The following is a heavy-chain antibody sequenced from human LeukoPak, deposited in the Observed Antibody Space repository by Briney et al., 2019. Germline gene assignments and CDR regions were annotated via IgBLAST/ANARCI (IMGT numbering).Heavy chain of an antibody. Sequence: ASVKVSCKASGYTFTSYYMHWVRQAPGQGLEWMGIINPSGGSTSYAQKFQGRVTMTRDTSTSTVYMELSSLRSEDTAVYYCARSGDSGHDYEEYYYYMDVWGKGTTVTVSS. J-gene: IGHJ6*03. V-gene: IGHV1-46*01. CDR1: GYTFTSYY. CDR2: INPSGGST. D-gene: IGHD5-12*01. CDR3: ARSGDSGHDYEEYYYYMDV.